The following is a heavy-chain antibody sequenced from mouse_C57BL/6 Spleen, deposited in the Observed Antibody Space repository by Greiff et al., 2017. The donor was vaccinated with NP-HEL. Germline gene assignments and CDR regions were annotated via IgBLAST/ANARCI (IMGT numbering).Heavy chain of an antibody. D-gene: IGHD1-1*01. V-gene: IGHV14-3*01. Sequence: VQLQQSVAELVRPGASVKLSCTASGFNIKNTYMHWVKQRPEQGLEWIGRIDPANGNTKYAPKFQGKATLTADTSSNTAYLQLSSLTSEDTAIYYCARSPYYYGSSYYYYAMDYWGQGTSVTVSS. CDR1: GFNIKNTY. CDR2: IDPANGNT. CDR3: ARSPYYYGSSYYYYAMDY. J-gene: IGHJ4*01.